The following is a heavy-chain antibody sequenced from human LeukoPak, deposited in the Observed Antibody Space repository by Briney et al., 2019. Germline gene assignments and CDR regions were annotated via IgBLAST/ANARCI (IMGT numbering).Heavy chain of an antibody. CDR1: GFTFSSYA. CDR2: ISGSGGST. D-gene: IGHD3-3*01. Sequence: GGSLRLSCAASGFTFSSYAMSWVRQAPEKGLEWVSAISGSGGSTYYADSVKGRFTISRDNSKNTLYLQMNSLRAEDTAVYYCAKDIADTIFGVVRNPGYYYMDVWGKGTTVTVSS. CDR3: AKDIADTIFGVVRNPGYYYMDV. J-gene: IGHJ6*03. V-gene: IGHV3-23*01.